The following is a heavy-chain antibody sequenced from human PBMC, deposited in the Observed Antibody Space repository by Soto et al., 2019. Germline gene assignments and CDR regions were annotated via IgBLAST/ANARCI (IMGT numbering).Heavy chain of an antibody. CDR1: GFTFSSSA. J-gene: IGHJ4*02. Sequence: GGSLRLPCAASGFTFSSSAMSWGRQAPGKALGWVSAISGSGGSTYYAGSVKGRFTITRDNSKNTLYLQMNSLRAEDTAVYYCATKPISVAGTAYYFDYWGQGTLVTVSS. V-gene: IGHV3-23*01. D-gene: IGHD6-19*01. CDR2: ISGSGGST. CDR3: ATKPISVAGTAYYFDY.